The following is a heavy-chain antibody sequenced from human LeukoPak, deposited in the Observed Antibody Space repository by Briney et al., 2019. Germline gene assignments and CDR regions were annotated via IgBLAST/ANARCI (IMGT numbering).Heavy chain of an antibody. Sequence: SVKVSCKASGGTFSSYAISWVRQAPGQGLEWMGGIIPIFGTANYAQKFQGRVTITTDEPMSTAYMELSSLRSEDTAVYYCARGLSYYDSSGFNWFDPWGQGTLVTVSS. CDR2: IIPIFGTA. V-gene: IGHV1-69*05. D-gene: IGHD3-22*01. J-gene: IGHJ5*02. CDR1: GGTFSSYA. CDR3: ARGLSYYDSSGFNWFDP.